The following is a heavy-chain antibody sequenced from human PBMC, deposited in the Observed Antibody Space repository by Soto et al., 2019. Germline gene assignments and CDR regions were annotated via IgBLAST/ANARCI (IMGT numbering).Heavy chain of an antibody. CDR2: IYYSGST. J-gene: IGHJ2*01. CDR1: GGSISSSSYY. D-gene: IGHD4-17*01. V-gene: IGHV4-39*02. CDR3: ARDGNGDHPWYFDL. Sequence: PSETLSLTCTVSGGSISSSSYYWSWIREPPGKGLEWIGSIYYSGSTYYNPSLKSRVTISVDTSKNQFSLKLSSVTAADTAVYYCARDGNGDHPWYFDLWGRGTLVTVSS.